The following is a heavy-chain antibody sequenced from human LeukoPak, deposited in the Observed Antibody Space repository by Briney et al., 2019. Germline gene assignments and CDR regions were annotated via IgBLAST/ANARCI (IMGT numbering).Heavy chain of an antibody. CDR1: GFTFSSYA. CDR2: ISGRGGST. CDR3: AKDRGVWGSYRYYFDY. Sequence: GGSLRLSCAASGFTFSSYAMSWVRQAPGKGLEWVSAISGRGGSTYYADSVKGRFTISRDNSKNMLYLQMNSLRAEDTAVYYCAKDRGVWGSYRYYFDYWGQGTLVTVSS. D-gene: IGHD3-16*02. V-gene: IGHV3-23*01. J-gene: IGHJ4*02.